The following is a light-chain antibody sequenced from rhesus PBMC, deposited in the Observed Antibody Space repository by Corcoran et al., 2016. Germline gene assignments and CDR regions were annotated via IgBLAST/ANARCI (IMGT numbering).Light chain of an antibody. V-gene: IGKV1-33*02. J-gene: IGKJ2*01. CDR1: QGITND. Sequence: DIQMTQSPSSLTASVGDRVTITCRASQGITNDLAWYQQKSGETPKVLIYDASSLQSGIPSLFSGTGSGTGFTLNIRSLQSEDFATYYCKHYYSTPYSFGQGTKVGIK. CDR3: KHYYSTPYS. CDR2: DAS.